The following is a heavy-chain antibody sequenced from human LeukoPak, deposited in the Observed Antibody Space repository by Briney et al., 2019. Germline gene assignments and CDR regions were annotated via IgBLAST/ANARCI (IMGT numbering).Heavy chain of an antibody. D-gene: IGHD4-17*01. V-gene: IGHV4-39*01. Sequence: SETLSLTRTVSGGSISSSSYYWGWIRQPPGKGLEWIGSIYYSGSTYYNPSLKSRVTISVDTSKNQFSLKLSSVTAADTAVYYCARIQMTTVSRWGQGTLVTVSS. CDR1: GGSISSSSYY. CDR2: IYYSGST. J-gene: IGHJ4*02. CDR3: ARIQMTTVSR.